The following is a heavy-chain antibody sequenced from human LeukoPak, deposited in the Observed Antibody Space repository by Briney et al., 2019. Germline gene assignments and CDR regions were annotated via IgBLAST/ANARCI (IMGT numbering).Heavy chain of an antibody. CDR2: IYTSGST. J-gene: IGHJ6*03. D-gene: IGHD2-2*02. V-gene: IGHV4-4*07. CDR3: ARGSYCSSTSCYRGYYCYYYMDV. Sequence: PSETLSLTCTVSGGSISSYYWSWLRQPAGKGLEWIGRIYTSGSTNYNPSLKSRVTISVDTSKNQFPLKLSSVTAADTAVYYCARGSYCSSTSCYRGYYCYYYMDVWGKGTTVTVSS. CDR1: GGSISSYY.